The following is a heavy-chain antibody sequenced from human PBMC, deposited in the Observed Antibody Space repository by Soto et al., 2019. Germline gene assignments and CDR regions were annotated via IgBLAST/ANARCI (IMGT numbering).Heavy chain of an antibody. J-gene: IGHJ4*02. D-gene: IGHD3-10*01. V-gene: IGHV4-59*03. CDR2: IYYSGST. Sequence: QVQLQESGPGLVKPSETLSLTCTVSRGSINSHYWSWIRQPPGQGLEWIGYIYYSGSTHYNPSLTSRVTISXXXXXNQFSLXXXSXXXXXXXXXFXARRATARGEYYFDLWGQGSLVTVSS. CDR1: RGSINSHY. CDR3: ARRATARGEYYFDL.